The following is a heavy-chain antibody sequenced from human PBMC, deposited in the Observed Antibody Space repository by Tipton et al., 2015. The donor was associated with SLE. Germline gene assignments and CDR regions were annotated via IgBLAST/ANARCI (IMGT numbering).Heavy chain of an antibody. Sequence: SLRLSCAASGFTFSSYGMHWVRQAPGKGLEWVAVIWYDGSNKYYADSVKGRFTISRDNSKNTLYLQMNSLRAEDTAVYYCASPGYSGYGSHYYGMDVWGQGTTVTVSS. CDR1: GFTFSSYG. J-gene: IGHJ6*02. D-gene: IGHD5-12*01. CDR2: IWYDGSNK. CDR3: ASPGYSGYGSHYYGMDV. V-gene: IGHV3-33*01.